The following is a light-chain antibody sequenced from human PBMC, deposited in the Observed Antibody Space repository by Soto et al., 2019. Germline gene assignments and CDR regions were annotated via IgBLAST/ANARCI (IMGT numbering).Light chain of an antibody. CDR1: SSDVGGYNY. CDR3: SSYTSINTLV. J-gene: IGLJ2*01. V-gene: IGLV2-14*01. CDR2: EVR. Sequence: QSALTQPASVSGSPGQSITISCSETSSDVGGYNYVSWYQQHPGKAPKLMIYEVRNRPSGVSNRFSGSKSGNTASLTISGLQAEDEADYYCSSYTSINTLVFGGGTKLTVL.